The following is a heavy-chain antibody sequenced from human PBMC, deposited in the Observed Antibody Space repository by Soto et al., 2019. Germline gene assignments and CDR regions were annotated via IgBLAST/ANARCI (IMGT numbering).Heavy chain of an antibody. CDR1: GGSISGHY. D-gene: IGHD6-19*01. CDR2: IFYSGVT. CDR3: ARVGSSGWSPDY. J-gene: IGHJ4*02. Sequence: PSETLSLTCTVSGGSISGHYWTWIRQPPGKELEWIGYIFYSGVTNYNPSRKSRVTLSVDTSKNQFSLRLRSVTAEDTALYYCARVGSSGWSPDYWGRGTLVTVSS. V-gene: IGHV4-59*11.